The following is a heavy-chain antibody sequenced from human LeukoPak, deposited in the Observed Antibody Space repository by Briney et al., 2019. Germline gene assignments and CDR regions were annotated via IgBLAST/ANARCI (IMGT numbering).Heavy chain of an antibody. V-gene: IGHV3-23*01. CDR1: GFTFSNYA. D-gene: IGHD2-2*01. J-gene: IGHJ4*02. Sequence: GGSLRLSCAASGFTFSNYAMSWVRQAPGKGLEWVSIINNSGGKTYYADSVKGRFTISRDNSKNTLYQQMDSLRAEDTAIYYCAKLAGYCSTTSCWYFDYWGQGTLVTVSS. CDR3: AKLAGYCSTTSCWYFDY. CDR2: INNSGGKT.